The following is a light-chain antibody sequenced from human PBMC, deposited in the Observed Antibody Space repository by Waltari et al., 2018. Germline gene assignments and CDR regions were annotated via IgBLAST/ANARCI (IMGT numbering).Light chain of an antibody. CDR2: EVI. CDR1: SSDVGNYDL. Sequence: QSALTQPASVSGTPGQSITISCTGTSSDVGNYDLVAWYQQHPGKAPKLLVCEVIKRPAGVSSRFSGSTSCNTSSLTISGLQAEDEADYYCCSYAGLGTYVFGSGTKVTVL. J-gene: IGLJ1*01. CDR3: CSYAGLGTYV. V-gene: IGLV2-23*02.